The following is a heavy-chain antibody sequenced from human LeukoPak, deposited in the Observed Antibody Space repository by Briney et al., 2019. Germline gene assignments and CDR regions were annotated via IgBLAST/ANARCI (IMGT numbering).Heavy chain of an antibody. J-gene: IGHJ1*01. CDR3: ARILSSSWYEYFHH. V-gene: IGHV1-69*13. CDR2: IIPIFGKA. Sequence: ASVKVSCKASGGIFSNYAISWVRQAPGQGLEWMGAIIPIFGKANYAQKFQGRVTSTADESTSKAYMELSSLRAEDTAVYYCARILSSSWYEYFHHWGEGTQVTVSS. CDR1: GGIFSNYA. D-gene: IGHD6-19*01.